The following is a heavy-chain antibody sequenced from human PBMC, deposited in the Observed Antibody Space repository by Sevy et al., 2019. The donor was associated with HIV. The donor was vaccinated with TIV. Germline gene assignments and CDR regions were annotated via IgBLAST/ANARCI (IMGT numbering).Heavy chain of an antibody. Sequence: GGSLRLSCAASGFTFSDYYMSWIRQAPGRGREGISYISGSDSTINYADSVKGRFTISRDNARNSLYLQMNSLRAEDTAVYYCARDHVKDGDLGDYYYYAFDVWGQGTTVTVSS. CDR1: GFTFSDYY. CDR2: ISGSDSTI. D-gene: IGHD4-17*01. CDR3: ARDHVKDGDLGDYYYYAFDV. V-gene: IGHV3-11*01. J-gene: IGHJ6*02.